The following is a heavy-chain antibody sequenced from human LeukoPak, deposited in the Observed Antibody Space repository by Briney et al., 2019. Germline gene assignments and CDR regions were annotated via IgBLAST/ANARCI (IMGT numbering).Heavy chain of an antibody. CDR2: IIPIFGTA. J-gene: IGHJ6*03. D-gene: IGHD1/OR15-1a*01. V-gene: IGHV1-69*05. CDR1: GGTFSSYA. Sequence: SVTVSFKASGGTFSSYAISWVRQAPGQGGEWMGGIIPIFGTANYAQKFQGRVTITTDESTSTAYMELSSLRSEDTAVYYCASSYGNNYYYYMDVWGKGTTVTVSS. CDR3: ASSYGNNYYYYMDV.